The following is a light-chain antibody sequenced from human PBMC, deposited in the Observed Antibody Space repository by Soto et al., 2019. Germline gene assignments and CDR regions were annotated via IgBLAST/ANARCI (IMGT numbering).Light chain of an antibody. CDR1: SSDVGSTFNY. CDR2: DVN. CDR3: SAYLTGSTPVL. J-gene: IGLJ3*02. V-gene: IGLV2-14*03. Sequence: QSALTQPASVSGTPGQSITISCTGTSSDVGSTFNYVSWYQHHPGKAPRLIMSDVNHRPSGVSDRFSGSKSGNTASLTISGLQAGDEADYFCSAYLTGSTPVLFGGGTKLTVL.